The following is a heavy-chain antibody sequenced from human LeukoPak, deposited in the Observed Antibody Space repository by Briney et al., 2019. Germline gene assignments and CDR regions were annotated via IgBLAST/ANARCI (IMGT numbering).Heavy chain of an antibody. Sequence: VASVKVSCKASGGTFSSYAISWVRQAPGQGLEWMGGIIPIFGTANYAQKFQGRVTITAAESTSTAYMELSSLRSEDTAVYYCARTPRGDYDFWSGYYQNYYYYYMDVWGKGTTVTVSS. CDR3: ARTPRGDYDFWSGYYQNYYYYYMDV. J-gene: IGHJ6*03. CDR2: IIPIFGTA. CDR1: GGTFSSYA. D-gene: IGHD3-3*01. V-gene: IGHV1-69*13.